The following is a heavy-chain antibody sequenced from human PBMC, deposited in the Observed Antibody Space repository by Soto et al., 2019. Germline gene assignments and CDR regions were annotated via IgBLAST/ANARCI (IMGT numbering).Heavy chain of an antibody. CDR1: GFSVSANY. J-gene: IGHJ4*02. CDR2: IHGGGNT. CDR3: AKARYEYLWGNYRSTGNFDC. Sequence: PGGSLRLSCVASGFSVSANYMTWMRQAPGKGLEWVSVIHGGGNTYYADSVKGRFTISRDNSKNRVHLQLESLRVDDTAVYYCAKARYEYLWGNYRSTGNFDCLGQGARVTFSS. V-gene: IGHV3-53*01. D-gene: IGHD3-16*02.